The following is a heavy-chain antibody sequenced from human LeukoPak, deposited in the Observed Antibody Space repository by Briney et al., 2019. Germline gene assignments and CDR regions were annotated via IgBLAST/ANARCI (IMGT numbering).Heavy chain of an antibody. CDR2: INLDGSQK. Sequence: GGSLRLSCAASGFTFSNYWMAWVRQAPGKGPEWVANINLDGSQKYYVDSVKGRFTISRDNAENSLYLQMNSLRAEDTAVYYCARDKSLPRSTYSNYAPFDYWGQGTLVTVSS. CDR3: ARDKSLPRSTYSNYAPFDY. D-gene: IGHD4-11*01. J-gene: IGHJ4*02. CDR1: GFTFSNYW. V-gene: IGHV3-7*01.